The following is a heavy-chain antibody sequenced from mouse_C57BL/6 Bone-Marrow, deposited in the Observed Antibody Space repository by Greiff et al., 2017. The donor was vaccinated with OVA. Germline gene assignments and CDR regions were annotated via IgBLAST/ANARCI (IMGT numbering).Heavy chain of an antibody. CDR2: IHPNRGST. J-gene: IGHJ3*01. D-gene: IGHD3-3*01. CDR1: GYTFTSYW. CDR3: ASIGGREGLFAY. Sequence: QVQLKQPGAELVKPGASVKLSCKASGYTFTSYWMHWVKQRPGQGLEWIGMIHPNRGSTNYNEKFKSKATLTVDKSSSTAYMQLSSLTSEDSAVYYCASIGGREGLFAYWGQGTLVTVSA. V-gene: IGHV1-64*01.